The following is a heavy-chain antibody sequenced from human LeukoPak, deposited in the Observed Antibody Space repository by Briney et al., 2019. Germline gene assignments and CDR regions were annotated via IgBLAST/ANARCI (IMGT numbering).Heavy chain of an antibody. J-gene: IGHJ4*02. CDR2: LRQNGSIK. D-gene: IGHD2/OR15-2a*01. V-gene: IGHV3-7*03. CDR3: AKSVLYGTTWDGRSDL. Sequence: GGSLRLSCAASGFPFNSYWMTWVRQAPGKGLQWVANLRQNGSIKYYVDSVKGRFTISRDNAMNSLYLQMNSLRAEDTAIYYCAKSVLYGTTWDGRSDLWGQGTLVTVSS. CDR1: GFPFNSYW.